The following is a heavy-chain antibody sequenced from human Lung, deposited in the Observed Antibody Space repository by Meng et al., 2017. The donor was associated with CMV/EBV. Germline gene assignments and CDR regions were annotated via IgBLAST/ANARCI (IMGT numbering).Heavy chain of an antibody. CDR3: ARDVPQVQGGRVVPAAKHTEHYGEDD. CDR1: GGTFSSYA. J-gene: IGHJ6*02. V-gene: IGHV1-69*05. Sequence: SXXVSXKASGGTFSSYAISWVRQAPGQGLEWMGGIIPIFGTANYAQKFQGRVTITTDESTSTAYMELSSLRSEDTAVYYCARDVPQVQGGRVVPAAKHTEHYGEDDWXQGTXVTVSS. D-gene: IGHD2-2*01. CDR2: IIPIFGTA.